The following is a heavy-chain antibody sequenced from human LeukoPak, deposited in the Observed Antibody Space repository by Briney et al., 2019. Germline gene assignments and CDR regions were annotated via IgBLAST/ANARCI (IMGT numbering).Heavy chain of an antibody. CDR3: ARTDYGDYGGGSPY. Sequence: PSETLSLTCTVSGGSISSSSYYWGWIRQPPGKGLEWIGSIYYSGSTYYNPSLKSRVTISVDTSKNQFSLKLSSVTAADTAVYYCARTDYGDYGGGSPYWGQGTLVTVSS. CDR2: IYYSGST. J-gene: IGHJ4*02. CDR1: GGSISSSSYY. V-gene: IGHV4-39*07. D-gene: IGHD4-17*01.